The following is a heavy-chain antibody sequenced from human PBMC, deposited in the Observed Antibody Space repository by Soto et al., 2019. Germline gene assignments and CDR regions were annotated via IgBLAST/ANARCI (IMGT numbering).Heavy chain of an antibody. CDR3: ARVELELREGIVYGMDV. V-gene: IGHV1-69*13. Sequence: GASVKVSCKASGGTFSSYAISWVRQAPGQGLEWMGGIIPIFGTANYAQKFQGRVTITADESTSTAYMELSSLRSEDTAVYYCARVELELREGIVYGMDVWVQGTTVTVSS. D-gene: IGHD1-7*01. CDR2: IIPIFGTA. J-gene: IGHJ6*02. CDR1: GGTFSSYA.